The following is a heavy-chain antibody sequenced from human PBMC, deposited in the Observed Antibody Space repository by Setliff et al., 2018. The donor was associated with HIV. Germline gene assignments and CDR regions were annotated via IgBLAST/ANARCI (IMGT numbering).Heavy chain of an antibody. CDR3: ARGTSHTAMESYYFDY. D-gene: IGHD5-18*01. CDR1: GGSISSGVYY. Sequence: SETLSLTCTVSGGSISSGVYYWSWIRQHPGKGLEWIGYIYYSGSTYYTPSLKSRVTMSVDTSKNQFSLKLSSVTAADTAVYYCARGTSHTAMESYYFDYWGQGTLVTVSS. CDR2: IYYSGST. V-gene: IGHV4-31*03. J-gene: IGHJ4*02.